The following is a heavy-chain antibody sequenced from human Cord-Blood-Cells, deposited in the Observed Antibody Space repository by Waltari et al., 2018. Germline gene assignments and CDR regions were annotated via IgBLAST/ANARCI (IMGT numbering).Heavy chain of an antibody. J-gene: IGHJ4*02. Sequence: EVQLLESGGGLVKPGGSLRLSCAASGFTFSNAWMSWVGQAPGKGVGWVGRIKSKTDVGTTDYAAPVKGRFTISRDDSKNTLYLQMNSLKTEDTAVYYCTTVRSGSYWSDYWGQGTLVTVSS. D-gene: IGHD1-26*01. CDR1: GFTFSNAW. CDR2: IKSKTDVGTT. V-gene: IGHV3-15*01. CDR3: TTVRSGSYWSDY.